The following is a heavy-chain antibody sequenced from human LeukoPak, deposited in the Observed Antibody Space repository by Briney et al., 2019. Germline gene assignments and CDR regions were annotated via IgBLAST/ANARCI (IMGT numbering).Heavy chain of an antibody. Sequence: SETLSLTCTVYGGSFSDYYWTWIRQPPGKGLGWIGEINHSGSTTNYNPSLKNRVTISVDMSKNQFSLRLISVTGADAAVYYCARRRWGYGSGSYDYWGQGTLVTVSS. J-gene: IGHJ4*02. CDR1: GGSFSDYY. V-gene: IGHV4-34*01. CDR3: ARRRWGYGSGSYDY. CDR2: INHSGSTT. D-gene: IGHD3-10*01.